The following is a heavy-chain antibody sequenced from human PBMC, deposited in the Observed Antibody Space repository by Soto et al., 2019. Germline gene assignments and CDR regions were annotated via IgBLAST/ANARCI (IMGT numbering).Heavy chain of an antibody. CDR2: IIPIFGTA. V-gene: IGHV1-69*13. CDR3: ASHYDSSGYYYRGLDY. Sequence: ASVKVSCKASGGTFSSYAISWVRQAPGQGLEWMGGIIPIFGTADYAQRFQGRVTITADESTSTAYMELSSLRSEDTAVYYCASHYDSSGYYYRGLDYWGQGTLVTVSS. J-gene: IGHJ4*02. D-gene: IGHD3-22*01. CDR1: GGTFSSYA.